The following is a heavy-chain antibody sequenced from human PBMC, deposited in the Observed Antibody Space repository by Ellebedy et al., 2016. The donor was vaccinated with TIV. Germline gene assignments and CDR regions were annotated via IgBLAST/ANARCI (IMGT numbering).Heavy chain of an antibody. Sequence: MPGGSLRLSCTVSGGSISSSPYHWGWIRQPPGKGLEWIGSISYSVCTSYSPSLKSRVTISVDTSKNHLSLKLSSVTAADTAVYYCGWDCSSTSCRGGYWGRGTLVTVSS. CDR1: GGSISSSPYH. V-gene: IGHV4-39*02. CDR3: GWDCSSTSCRGGY. D-gene: IGHD2-2*01. CDR2: ISYSVCT. J-gene: IGHJ4*02.